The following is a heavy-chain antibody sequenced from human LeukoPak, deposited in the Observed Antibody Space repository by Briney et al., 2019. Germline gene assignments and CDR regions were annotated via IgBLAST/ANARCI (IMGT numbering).Heavy chain of an antibody. CDR2: ISSSSSTI. V-gene: IGHV3-48*01. CDR3: ASGGLSVAAAGTWFDP. D-gene: IGHD6-13*01. Sequence: GGSLRLSCAASGFTFSSYSMNWVRQAPGKGLEWVSYISSSSSTIYYADSVKGRFTISRDNAKNSLYLQMNSLRAEDTAVYYCASGGLSVAAAGTWFDPWGQGTLVTVSS. CDR1: GFTFSSYS. J-gene: IGHJ5*02.